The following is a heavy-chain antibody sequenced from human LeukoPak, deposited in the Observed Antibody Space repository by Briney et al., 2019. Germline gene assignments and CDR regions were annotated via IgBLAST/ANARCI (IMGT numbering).Heavy chain of an antibody. D-gene: IGHD6-19*01. J-gene: IGHJ4*02. CDR2: INHSGST. V-gene: IGHV4-34*01. CDR1: GGTFSGYY. Sequence: PSETLTLTCAVYGGTFSGYYWRWLRQPPGKGLEWIGEINHSGSTKYNPSLKSRVTISVDTSKNQFSLKLSSVTAADTAVYYCARNDSVASTTFHYWGQGTLVTVSS. CDR3: ARNDSVASTTFHY.